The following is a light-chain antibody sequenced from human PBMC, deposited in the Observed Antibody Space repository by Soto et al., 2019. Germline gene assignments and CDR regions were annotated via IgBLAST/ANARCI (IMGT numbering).Light chain of an antibody. CDR2: DNN. Sequence: QSVLTQPPSVSGAPGQRVTISCTGSSSNIGAGYDVHWYQQLPGTAPKVLIYDNNNRPSGVPDRFSGSKSGTSAFLAITGLQAEDEADYYCHSYDVSLSGPVFGGGTKLTV. CDR1: SSNIGAGYD. CDR3: HSYDVSLSGPV. V-gene: IGLV1-40*01. J-gene: IGLJ2*01.